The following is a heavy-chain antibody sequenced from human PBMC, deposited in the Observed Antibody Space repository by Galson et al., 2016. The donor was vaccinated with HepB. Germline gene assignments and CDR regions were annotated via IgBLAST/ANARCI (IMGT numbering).Heavy chain of an antibody. CDR3: ARGRYDYVWGLYHQYFQL. Sequence: SLRLSCAASGFSFSSYSMNWVRQAPGKGLEWVSSISTSSTYIYYADSVKGRFTISRDNAENSLYLQMNSLRAEDTAVYYCARGRYDYVWGLYHQYFQLWGQGTLVTVSS. J-gene: IGHJ1*01. V-gene: IGHV3-21*01. D-gene: IGHD3-16*02. CDR1: GFSFSSYS. CDR2: ISTSSTYI.